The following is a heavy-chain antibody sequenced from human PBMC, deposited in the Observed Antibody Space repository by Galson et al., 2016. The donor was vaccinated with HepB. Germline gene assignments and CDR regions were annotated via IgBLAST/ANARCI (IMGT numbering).Heavy chain of an antibody. CDR1: GGSISGYY. J-gene: IGHJ6*03. CDR3: ARDYYNSIWSMDV. CDR2: MYSSGSR. D-gene: IGHD1-26*01. V-gene: IGHV4-59*01. Sequence: ETLSLTCTVSGGSISGYYWAWIRQSPGRGLEWIGYMYSSGSRYYNPSLNGRVSISLDTSKNQVSLRLTSVTAADPAVYFCARDYYNSIWSMDVWGKGTTVTVSS.